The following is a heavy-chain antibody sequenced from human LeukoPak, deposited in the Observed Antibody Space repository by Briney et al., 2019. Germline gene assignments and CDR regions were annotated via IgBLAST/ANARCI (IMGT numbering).Heavy chain of an antibody. CDR1: GGSISSYY. Sequence: SETLSLTCTVSGGSISSYYWSWIRQPPGKGLEWIGYIYYSGSTNYNPSLKSRVTISVDTSKNHFSLKLSSVTAADTAVYYCARGGDLGYCSSTSCSNWFDPWGQGTLVTVSS. V-gene: IGHV4-59*01. CDR2: IYYSGST. J-gene: IGHJ5*02. CDR3: ARGGDLGYCSSTSCSNWFDP. D-gene: IGHD2-2*01.